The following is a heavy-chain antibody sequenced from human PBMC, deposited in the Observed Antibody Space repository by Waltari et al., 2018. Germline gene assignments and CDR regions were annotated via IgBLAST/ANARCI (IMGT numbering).Heavy chain of an antibody. J-gene: IGHJ4*02. CDR1: GFTFGDYA. V-gene: IGHV3-49*04. Sequence: EVQLVESGGGLVQPGRSLRLSCTASGFTFGDYAMSWVRQAPGKGVEWVGFIRSKAYGGTTEYATSVKGRFTISRDDSKSIAYLQMNSLKTEYTAVYYCTSGYRYVDTAMDRTVDYWGQGTLVTVSS. D-gene: IGHD5-18*01. CDR3: TSGYRYVDTAMDRTVDY. CDR2: IRSKAYGGTT.